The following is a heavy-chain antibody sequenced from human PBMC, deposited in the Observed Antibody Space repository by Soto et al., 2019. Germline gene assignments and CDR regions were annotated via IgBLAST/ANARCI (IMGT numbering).Heavy chain of an antibody. V-gene: IGHV4-59*01. D-gene: IGHD2-2*01. CDR1: GGSISSYY. CDR2: IYYSGST. CDR3: ARSVDIVVVPAATSWGY. Sequence: SETLSLTCTVSGGSISSYYWSWIRQPPGKGLEWIGYIYYSGSTNYNPSLKSRVTISVDTSKNQFSLKLSSVTAADTAVYYCARSVDIVVVPAATSWGYWGQGTLVTVSS. J-gene: IGHJ4*02.